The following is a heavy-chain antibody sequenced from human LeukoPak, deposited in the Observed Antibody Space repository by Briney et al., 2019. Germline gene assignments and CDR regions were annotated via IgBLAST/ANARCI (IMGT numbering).Heavy chain of an antibody. CDR3: ARDGGSSKYRFDL. J-gene: IGHJ5*02. D-gene: IGHD4-23*01. CDR2: INHSGKT. Sequence: SETLSLTCAVYGGSLSPYYWSWFRQPPGKGLEWIAEINHSGKTNYSPSLKSRVAISIDTSKKQFSLEVRSVTAADTAVYYCARDGGSSKYRFDLWGQGTLVTVSS. CDR1: GGSLSPYY. V-gene: IGHV4-34*01.